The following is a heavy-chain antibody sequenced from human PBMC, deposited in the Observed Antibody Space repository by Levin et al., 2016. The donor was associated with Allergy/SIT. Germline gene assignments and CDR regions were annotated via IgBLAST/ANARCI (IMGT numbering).Heavy chain of an antibody. V-gene: IGHV4-59*01. CDR1: GGSISSYY. J-gene: IGHJ5*02. Sequence: GSLRLSCTVSGGSISSYYWSWIRQPPGKGLEWIGYIYYSGSTNYNPSLKSRVTISVDTSKNQFSLKLSSVTAADTAVYYCARTLVVVAALNWFDPWGQGTLVTVSS. D-gene: IGHD2-15*01. CDR2: IYYSGST. CDR3: ARTLVVVAALNWFDP.